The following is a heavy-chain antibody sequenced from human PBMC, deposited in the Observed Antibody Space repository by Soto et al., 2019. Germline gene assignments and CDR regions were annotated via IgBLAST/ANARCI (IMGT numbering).Heavy chain of an antibody. CDR2: IVVGSGNT. CDR1: GFTFTSSA. J-gene: IGHJ5*02. D-gene: IGHD3-10*01. Sequence: SVKVSCKASGFTFTSSAVQWVRQARGQRLEWIGWIVVGSGNTNYAQKFQERVTITRDMSTNTAYMELCSLRSGDTAVYYCAAKAAGFGELFPPSDSWFDPGAREPWSPSPQ. V-gene: IGHV1-58*01. CDR3: AAKAAGFGELFPPSDSWFDP.